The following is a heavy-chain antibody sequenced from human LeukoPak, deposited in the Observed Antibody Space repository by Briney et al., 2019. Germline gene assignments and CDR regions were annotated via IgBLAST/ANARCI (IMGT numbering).Heavy chain of an antibody. D-gene: IGHD3-10*01. V-gene: IGHV3-74*03. CDR3: ARDKKSGESSEIDY. CDR1: GFPFSSYA. Sequence: GGSLRLSCAASGFPFSSYAMTWVRQAPGKGLEWVSRINRDGSTTKYADSVKGRFTVSRDNAKNTLNLQMNSLRAEDTAVYYCARDKKSGESSEIDYWGQGTLVTVSS. CDR2: INRDGSTT. J-gene: IGHJ4*02.